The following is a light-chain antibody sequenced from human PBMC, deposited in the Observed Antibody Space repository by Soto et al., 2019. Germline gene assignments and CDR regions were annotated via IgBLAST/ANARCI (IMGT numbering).Light chain of an antibody. CDR1: SSNIGSHY. V-gene: IGLV1-47*01. Sequence: QSALTQPPSASGTPGQSLTISCAGSSSNIGSHYVYWYQHLPGTAPKLLIFRDGQRPSGVPDRFFGSKSGTSASLAISGLRSEDEAHYYCISYTSSSTYVFGTGTKVTVL. J-gene: IGLJ1*01. CDR3: ISYTSSSTYV. CDR2: RDG.